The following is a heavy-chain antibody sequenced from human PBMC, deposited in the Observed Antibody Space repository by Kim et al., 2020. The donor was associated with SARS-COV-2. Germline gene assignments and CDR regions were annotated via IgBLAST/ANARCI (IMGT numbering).Heavy chain of an antibody. V-gene: IGHV4-34*01. CDR1: GGSFSGYY. Sequence: SETLSLTCAVYGGSFSGYYWSWIRQPPGKGLEWIGEINHSGSTNYNPSLKSRVTISVDTSKNQFSLKLSSVTAADTAVYYCARAYYYGSGSYYIRTRPNWFDPWGQGTLVTVSS. CDR3: ARAYYYGSGSYYIRTRPNWFDP. J-gene: IGHJ5*02. CDR2: INHSGST. D-gene: IGHD3-10*01.